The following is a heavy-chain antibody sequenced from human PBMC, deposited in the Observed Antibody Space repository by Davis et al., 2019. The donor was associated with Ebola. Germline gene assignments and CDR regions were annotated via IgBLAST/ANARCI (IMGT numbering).Heavy chain of an antibody. CDR1: GFTFSSYG. CDR2: IWYDGSNK. V-gene: IGHV3-33*01. CDR3: ARDGGYCTNGVCPRDGMDV. J-gene: IGHJ6*02. Sequence: GESLKISCAASGFTFSSYGMHWVRQAPGKGLEWVAVIWYDGSNKYYADSVKGRFTISRDNSKHTLYLQMNSLRAEDTAVYYCARDGGYCTNGVCPRDGMDVWGQGTTVTVSS. D-gene: IGHD2-8*01.